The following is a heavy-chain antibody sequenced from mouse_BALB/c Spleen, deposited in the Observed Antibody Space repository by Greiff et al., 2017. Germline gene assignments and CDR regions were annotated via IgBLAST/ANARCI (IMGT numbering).Heavy chain of an antibody. CDR3: TRYYYGRDSYFDY. V-gene: IGHV6-6*02. CDR1: GFTFSNYW. D-gene: IGHD1-1*01. CDR2: IRLKSNNYAT. Sequence: EVKLEESGGGLVQPGGSMKLSCVASGFTFSNYWMNWVRQSPEKGLEWVAEIRLKSNNYATHYAESVKGRFTISRDDSKSSVYLQMNNLRAEDTGIYYCTRYYYGRDSYFDYWGQGTTLTVSS. J-gene: IGHJ2*01.